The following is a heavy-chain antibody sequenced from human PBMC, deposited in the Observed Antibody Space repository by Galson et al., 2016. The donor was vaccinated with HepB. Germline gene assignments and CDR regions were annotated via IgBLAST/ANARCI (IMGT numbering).Heavy chain of an antibody. V-gene: IGHV4-31*03. CDR1: GASIISNNYF. CDR3: ASEVEKPGGTVEDAFDI. D-gene: IGHD1-14*01. CDR2: IHHTARA. Sequence: TLSLTCTVSGASIISNNYFWSWVRQQEGRGLEWIAYIHHTARAYYNPSFSSRFIISVDTSRTQFSLKVNFVNAADTAVYYCASEVEKPGGTVEDAFDIWGQGTVVTVSS. J-gene: IGHJ3*02.